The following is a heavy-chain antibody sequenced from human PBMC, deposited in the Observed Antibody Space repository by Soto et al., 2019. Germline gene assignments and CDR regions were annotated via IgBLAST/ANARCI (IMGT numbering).Heavy chain of an antibody. CDR2: IKQDGSET. CDR3: ARETVELATNG. D-gene: IGHD5-12*01. J-gene: IGHJ4*02. CDR1: GFTFSSYW. Sequence: EVQLVESGGGLVQPGGSLRLSCAASGFTFSSYWMSWVRQAPGKGLEWVANIKQDGSETYYVDSVKGRFTLSRDNAENSLFLQMSSLRAEDTALYYCARETVELATNGWGQGTLVTGAS. V-gene: IGHV3-7*01.